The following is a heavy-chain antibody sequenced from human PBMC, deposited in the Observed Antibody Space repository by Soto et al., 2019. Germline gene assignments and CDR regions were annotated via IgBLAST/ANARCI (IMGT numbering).Heavy chain of an antibody. J-gene: IGHJ4*02. V-gene: IGHV3-33*01. D-gene: IGHD3-10*01. Sequence: GGSLRLSCAASGFTFSSYDMHWVRQAPGKGLEWVAVIWYDGSNKYYADSVKGRFTISRDNSKNTLYLQMNSLRAEDTAVYYCAREVPITMVRGAPFDYWGQGTLVTVSS. CDR3: AREVPITMVRGAPFDY. CDR1: GFTFSSYD. CDR2: IWYDGSNK.